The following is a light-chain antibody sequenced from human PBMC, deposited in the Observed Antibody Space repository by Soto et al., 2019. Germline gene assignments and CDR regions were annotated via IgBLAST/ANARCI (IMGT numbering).Light chain of an antibody. CDR1: QSISSN. CDR2: DAS. J-gene: IGKJ5*01. Sequence: EIVLTQSPGTLSLSPGERATLSCRASQSISSNLAWYQQKPGQAPRLLIYDASNRATGIPARFSGSGSGTDFTLTISSLEPEDFAVYYCQQRSNWPIITFGQGTRLEIK. V-gene: IGKV3-11*01. CDR3: QQRSNWPIIT.